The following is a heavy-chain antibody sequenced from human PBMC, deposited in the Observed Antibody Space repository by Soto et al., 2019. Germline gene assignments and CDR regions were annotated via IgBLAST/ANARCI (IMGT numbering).Heavy chain of an antibody. CDR2: INAGNGNT. CDR3: AREEYDYISLYFDY. J-gene: IGHJ4*02. Sequence: EASVKVSCKASGYTFTSYAMHWVRQAPGQRLEWMGWINAGNGNTKYSQKFQGRVTITRDTSASTAYMELSSLRSEDTAVYYCAREEYDYISLYFDYWGQGTLVTVSS. D-gene: IGHD3-16*01. V-gene: IGHV1-3*01. CDR1: GYTFTSYA.